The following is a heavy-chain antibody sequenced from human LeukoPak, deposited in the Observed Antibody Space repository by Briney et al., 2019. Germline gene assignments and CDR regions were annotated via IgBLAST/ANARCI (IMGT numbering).Heavy chain of an antibody. Sequence: GGSLRLSCAASGFTVSTNYMTWIRQAPGKGLEWVANIKQDGSEKYYVDSVKGRFTISRDNAKNSLYLQMNSLRAEDTAVYYCARDPSSGSYFEYFQHWGQGTLVTVSS. V-gene: IGHV3-7*01. CDR2: IKQDGSEK. J-gene: IGHJ1*01. D-gene: IGHD1-26*01. CDR3: ARDPSSGSYFEYFQH. CDR1: GFTVSTNY.